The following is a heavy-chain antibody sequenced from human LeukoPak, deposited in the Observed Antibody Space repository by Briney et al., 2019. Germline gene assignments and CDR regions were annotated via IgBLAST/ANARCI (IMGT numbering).Heavy chain of an antibody. CDR1: GGSVSNYY. D-gene: IGHD6-6*01. V-gene: IGHV4-59*08. CDR2: VYYTGST. CDR3: ARHFAYSSSSYFDY. Sequence: PSETLSLTCSVSGGSVSNYYWSWLRQPAEKALEWFGYVYYTGSTNYNPSLKSRVTMYEDKSKNQFSLRLYSVTVADTAVYYCARHFAYSSSSYFDYWGQGSLVTVSS. J-gene: IGHJ4*02.